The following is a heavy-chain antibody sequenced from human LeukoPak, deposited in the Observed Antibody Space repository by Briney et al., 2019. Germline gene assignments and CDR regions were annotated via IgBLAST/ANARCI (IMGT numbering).Heavy chain of an antibody. CDR3: AKGSYSRHWSYFDY. V-gene: IGHV3-23*01. Sequence: GGSLRLSCAASGFTFINSAMRWVRKSPGKGVGWVSTISGSGITTYYADSAKGRFTISRHKSKNTLYLQMNSQRAEDTAVYYCAKGSYSRHWSYFDYWGHGTLVTVSS. CDR2: ISGSGITT. J-gene: IGHJ4*01. CDR1: GFTFINSA. D-gene: IGHD3-10*01.